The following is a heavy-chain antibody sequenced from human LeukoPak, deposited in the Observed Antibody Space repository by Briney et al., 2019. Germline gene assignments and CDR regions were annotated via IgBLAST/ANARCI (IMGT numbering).Heavy chain of an antibody. CDR3: ARDLGDIDDH. D-gene: IGHD5-12*01. CDR2: TYISGST. CDR1: GGSMSLYY. Sequence: ASETLSLTCTVSGGSMSLYYWSWIRQPAGKGLEWIGRTYISGSTNYNPSLKSRVTMSVDTSKNQFSLKLTSVTAADTAVYYCARDLGDIDDHWGQGSLVTVSS. J-gene: IGHJ4*02. V-gene: IGHV4-4*07.